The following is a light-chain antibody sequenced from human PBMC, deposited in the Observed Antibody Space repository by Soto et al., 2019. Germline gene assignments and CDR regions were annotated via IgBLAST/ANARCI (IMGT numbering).Light chain of an antibody. CDR1: SSNIGAGYD. V-gene: IGLV1-40*01. CDR2: GNT. Sequence: QSVLTQPPSVSGAPGQRVTISCTGSSSNIGAGYDVSWNQQLPGTAPKFLIYGNTDRPSGVPDRFSGSKSGTSASLAITGLQAEDEADYYCQSYDSSLSGYVFGTGTKLTVL. J-gene: IGLJ1*01. CDR3: QSYDSSLSGYV.